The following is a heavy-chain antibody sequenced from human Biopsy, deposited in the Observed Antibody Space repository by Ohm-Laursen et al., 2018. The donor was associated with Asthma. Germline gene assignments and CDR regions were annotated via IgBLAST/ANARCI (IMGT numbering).Heavy chain of an antibody. Sequence: SLRLSCAASGFSFSEFVMHWVRQAPGKGLERVAVISYDGSTKYYADSVKGRFTISRDNSKNTLYLQMNSLRGDDTAVYYCARDMNRDGWYFDYWGQGTLVTVSS. V-gene: IGHV3-30*03. CDR3: ARDMNRDGWYFDY. CDR1: GFSFSEFV. CDR2: ISYDGSTK. J-gene: IGHJ4*02. D-gene: IGHD5-24*01.